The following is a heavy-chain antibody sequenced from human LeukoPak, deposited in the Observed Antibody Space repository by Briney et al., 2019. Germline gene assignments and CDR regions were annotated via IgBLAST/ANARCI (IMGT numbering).Heavy chain of an antibody. Sequence: ASVKVSCKASGGTFSSYAISWVRQAPGQGLEWMGRIIPILGIANYAQKFQGRVTITADNSTSTASMELSSPRSEATAVYYCAGPTVHPDYGDYWFHYYGMDVWSQGTTVTVSS. D-gene: IGHD4-17*01. V-gene: IGHV1-69*04. J-gene: IGHJ6*02. CDR2: IIPILGIA. CDR3: AGPTVHPDYGDYWFHYYGMDV. CDR1: GGTFSSYA.